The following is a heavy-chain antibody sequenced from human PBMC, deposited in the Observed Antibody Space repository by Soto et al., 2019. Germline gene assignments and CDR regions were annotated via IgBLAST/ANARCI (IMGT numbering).Heavy chain of an antibody. D-gene: IGHD4-17*01. Sequence: PGGSPRLSCAASGFTFDDYAMHWVRPAPGKGLEWVSGISWNSGSIGYADSVKGRFTISRDNAKNSLYLQMNSLRAEDTALYYCAKDRVPDYQLYNWFDPWGQGTLVTVSS. J-gene: IGHJ5*02. CDR3: AKDRVPDYQLYNWFDP. V-gene: IGHV3-9*01. CDR1: GFTFDDYA. CDR2: ISWNSGSI.